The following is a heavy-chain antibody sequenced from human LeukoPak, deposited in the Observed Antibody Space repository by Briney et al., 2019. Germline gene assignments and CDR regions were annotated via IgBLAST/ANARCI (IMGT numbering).Heavy chain of an antibody. D-gene: IGHD4/OR15-4a*01. CDR3: AKGPYLTFDY. J-gene: IGHJ4*02. Sequence: PSETLSLTCTVSGGSISSYYWSWIRQPPGKGLEWIGYIYYGGSTNYNPSLKSRVTISVDTSKNQFSLKLSSVTAADTAVYYCAKGPYLTFDYWGQGTLVTVSS. CDR1: GGSISSYY. V-gene: IGHV4-59*01. CDR2: IYYGGST.